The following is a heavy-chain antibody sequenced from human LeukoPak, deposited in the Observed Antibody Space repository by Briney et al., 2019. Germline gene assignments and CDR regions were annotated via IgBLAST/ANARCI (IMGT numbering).Heavy chain of an antibody. Sequence: GGSLRLSCTASGFTFSSYAMSWVRQAPGKGLEWVSIISGSGYSTYYADSVKGWFTISRDNSKNTLYLQMNSLRAEDTAVYYCAKVLGMYGSSGYAWYFDYWGQGTLVTVSS. CDR2: ISGSGYST. J-gene: IGHJ4*02. V-gene: IGHV3-23*01. CDR3: AKVLGMYGSSGYAWYFDY. CDR1: GFTFSSYA. D-gene: IGHD6-25*01.